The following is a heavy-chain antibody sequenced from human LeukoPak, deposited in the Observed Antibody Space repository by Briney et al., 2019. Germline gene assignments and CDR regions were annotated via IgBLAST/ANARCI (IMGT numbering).Heavy chain of an antibody. D-gene: IGHD1-26*01. J-gene: IGHJ3*02. CDR2: IYSGGST. CDR1: GFTVSSNY. CDR3: ARDSRFLGKLSGSYLDAFDT. V-gene: IGHV3-53*01. Sequence: PGGSLRLSCAASGFTVSSNYMSWVRQAPGKGLEWVSVIYSGGSTYYADSVKGRFTISRDNSKNTLYLQMNSLRAEDTAVYYCARDSRFLGKLSGSYLDAFDTWAKGQWSPSLQ.